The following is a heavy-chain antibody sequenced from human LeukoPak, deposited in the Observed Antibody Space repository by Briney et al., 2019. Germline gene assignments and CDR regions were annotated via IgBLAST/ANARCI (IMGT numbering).Heavy chain of an antibody. CDR3: ARDDPYGDYIDY. D-gene: IGHD4-17*01. V-gene: IGHV3-30*04. J-gene: IGHJ4*02. Sequence: GRSLRLSCAASGFTFSSYAMHWVRQAPGKGLEWVAVISYDGSNKYYADSVKGRFTISRDDSKNTLYLQMNSLRAEDTAVYYCARDDPYGDYIDYWGQGTLATVSS. CDR2: ISYDGSNK. CDR1: GFTFSSYA.